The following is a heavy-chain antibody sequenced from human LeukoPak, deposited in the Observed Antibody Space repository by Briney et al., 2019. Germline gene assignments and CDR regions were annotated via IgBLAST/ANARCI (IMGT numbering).Heavy chain of an antibody. CDR3: AKRSSYYDFWSGYYDY. Sequence: GGSLRLSCAASGFTFSTYAMHWVRQAPGKGLEWVAVISYDGSNKYYADSVKGRFTISRDNSKNTLYLQMNSLRAEDTAVYYCAKRSSYYDFWSGYYDYWGQGTLVTVSS. J-gene: IGHJ4*02. CDR1: GFTFSTYA. CDR2: ISYDGSNK. V-gene: IGHV3-30-3*02. D-gene: IGHD3-3*01.